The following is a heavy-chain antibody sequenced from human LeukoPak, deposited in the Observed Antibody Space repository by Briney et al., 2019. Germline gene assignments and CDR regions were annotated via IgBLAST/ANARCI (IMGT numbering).Heavy chain of an antibody. CDR2: IYYSGST. CDR3: ARAYSAAAGRNWFDP. J-gene: IGHJ5*02. D-gene: IGHD6-13*01. Sequence: SETLSLTCTVSGGSISSYYWSWIRQPPWKGLEWIGYIYYSGSTNYNPSLKSRVTISVDTSENQFSLKLSSVTAADTAVYYCARAYSAAAGRNWFDPWGQGTLVTVSS. CDR1: GGSISSYY. V-gene: IGHV4-59*01.